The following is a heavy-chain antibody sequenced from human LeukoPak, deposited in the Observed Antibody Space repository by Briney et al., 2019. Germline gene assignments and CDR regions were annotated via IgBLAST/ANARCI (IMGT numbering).Heavy chain of an antibody. Sequence: ASVKVSCKASGYTFTSYGISGVRQAPGQGLEWMGWISAYNGNTNYAQKLQGRVTMTTDTSTSTAYMELRSLRSDDTAVYHCARVGEQWLVLLWFDPWGQGTLVTVSS. D-gene: IGHD6-19*01. J-gene: IGHJ5*02. CDR3: ARVGEQWLVLLWFDP. CDR1: GYTFTSYG. V-gene: IGHV1-18*01. CDR2: ISAYNGNT.